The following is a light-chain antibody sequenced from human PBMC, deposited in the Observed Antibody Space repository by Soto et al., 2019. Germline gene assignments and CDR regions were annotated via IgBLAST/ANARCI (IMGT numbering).Light chain of an antibody. CDR1: QSVASNY. V-gene: IGKV3-20*01. Sequence: EIVLTQSPGTLSLSPGEGTTLSCRASQSVASNYLAWYQQKPGQAPRLLIYGASSRATGIPDRFSGSGSGTDFTLTISRLEPEDFAVYYCQQYGNSPSFGQGTRLENK. CDR2: GAS. J-gene: IGKJ5*01. CDR3: QQYGNSPS.